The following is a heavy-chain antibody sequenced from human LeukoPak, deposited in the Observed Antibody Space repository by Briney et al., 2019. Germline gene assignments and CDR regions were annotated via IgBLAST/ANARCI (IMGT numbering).Heavy chain of an antibody. J-gene: IGHJ4*02. D-gene: IGHD5-18*01. Sequence: GGSLRLSCAASGFIFSSYWMHWVRQAPGKGLVWVSHIKYDGSNTNYADSVKGRSTISRDNAKNTLYLQMNSLRAEDTAVYSCARTRYSNAYDYWGQGTLVTVSS. CDR1: GFIFSSYW. V-gene: IGHV3-74*01. CDR2: IKYDGSNT. CDR3: ARTRYSNAYDY.